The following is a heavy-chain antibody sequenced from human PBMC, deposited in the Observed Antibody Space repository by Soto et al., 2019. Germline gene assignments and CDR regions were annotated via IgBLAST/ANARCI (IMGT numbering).Heavy chain of an antibody. J-gene: IGHJ4*02. CDR3: ARVAGSSDY. Sequence: QVQLVQSGPEVKKPGASVKDSCKASGYTFSTYDFNWVRQAPGQGLEWMGWLNPKSGMTGSAQKFQGRVTMTRDSSISTVYMELSSLRSEDTAVYYCARVAGSSDYWGQGTLVTVSS. CDR1: GYTFSTYD. V-gene: IGHV1-8*01. CDR2: LNPKSGMT. D-gene: IGHD1-26*01.